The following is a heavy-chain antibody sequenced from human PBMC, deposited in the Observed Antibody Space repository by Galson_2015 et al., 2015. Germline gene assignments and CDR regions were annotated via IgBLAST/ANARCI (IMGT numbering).Heavy chain of an antibody. V-gene: IGHV3-13*05. J-gene: IGHJ4*02. CDR3: ARDPVRITMIVVVITDRRKYDY. D-gene: IGHD3-22*01. CDR2: IGTAGDP. CDR1: GFTFSSYD. Sequence: SLRLSCAASGFTFSSYDMHWVRQATGKGLEWVSAIGTAGDPYYPGSVKGRFTISRENAKNSLYLQMNSLRAGDTAVYYCARDPVRITMIVVVITDRRKYDYWGQGTLVTVSS.